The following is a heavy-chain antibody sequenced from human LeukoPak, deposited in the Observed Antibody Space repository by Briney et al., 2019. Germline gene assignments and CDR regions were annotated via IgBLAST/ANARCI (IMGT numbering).Heavy chain of an antibody. D-gene: IGHD5-12*01. CDR2: IYYSGST. CDR3: ARGGPIVATIPTSIFDY. V-gene: IGHV4-39*01. CDR1: GGSISSSSYY. J-gene: IGHJ4*02. Sequence: PSETLSLTCTVSGGSISSSSYYWGWIRQPPGKGLEWIGSIYYSGSTYYNPSLKSRVTISVDTSKNQFSLKLSSVTAADTAVYYCARGGPIVATIPTSIFDYWGQGTLVTVSS.